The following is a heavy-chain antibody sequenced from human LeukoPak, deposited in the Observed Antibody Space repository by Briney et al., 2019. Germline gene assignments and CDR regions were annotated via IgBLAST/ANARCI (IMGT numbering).Heavy chain of an antibody. J-gene: IGHJ4*02. D-gene: IGHD5-12*01. CDR3: ARDGSARMYFDY. CDR1: GFTFSSYS. V-gene: IGHV3-21*01. CDR2: ISSNSSYI. Sequence: PGGSLRLSCAASGFTFSSYSMNWVRQAPGKGLEWVSSISSNSSYIYYADSVKGRFTISRDNAKNSLYLQMNSLRAEDTAVYYCARDGSARMYFDYWGQGTLVTVSS.